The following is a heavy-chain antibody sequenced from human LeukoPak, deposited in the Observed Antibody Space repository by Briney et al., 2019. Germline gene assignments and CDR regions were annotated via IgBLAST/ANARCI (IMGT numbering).Heavy chain of an antibody. D-gene: IGHD5-18*01. CDR1: GGSISSYY. J-gene: IGHJ6*02. Sequence: PSETLSLTCTVSGGSISSYYWSWIRQPPGKGLEWIGYIYYSGSTNYNPSLKSRVTISVDTSKNQFSLKLSSVTAADTAVYYCARGYPRGYSYSYYYYGMDVWGQGTTVTVSS. CDR2: IYYSGST. CDR3: ARGYPRGYSYSYYYYGMDV. V-gene: IGHV4-59*12.